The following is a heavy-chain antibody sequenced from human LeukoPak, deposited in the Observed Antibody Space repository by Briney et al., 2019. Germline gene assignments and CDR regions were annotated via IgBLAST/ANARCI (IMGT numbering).Heavy chain of an antibody. J-gene: IGHJ3*02. CDR3: GGGGRVDTAMVDAFDI. V-gene: IGHV1-2*02. Sequence: GASVKVSCKASGYTFTGYYMHWVRQAPGQGLEWMGWINPNSGGTNYAQKFQGRVTTTRDTSISTAYMERSRLRSDATAVYYCGGGGRVDTAMVDAFDIWGQGTMVTVSS. CDR1: GYTFTGYY. D-gene: IGHD5-18*01. CDR2: INPNSGGT.